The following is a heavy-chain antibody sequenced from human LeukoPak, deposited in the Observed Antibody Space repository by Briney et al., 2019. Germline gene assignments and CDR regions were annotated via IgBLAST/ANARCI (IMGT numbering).Heavy chain of an antibody. V-gene: IGHV4-4*07. CDR3: ARDLVTMVRGMDWFDP. CDR2: IYTSGST. J-gene: IGHJ5*02. CDR1: GGSISSYY. D-gene: IGHD3-10*01. Sequence: SETLSLTCTVSGGSISSYYWSWIRQPAGKGLEWIGRIYTSGSTNYNPPLKSRVTMSVDTSKNQFSLKLSSVTAADTAVYYCARDLVTMVRGMDWFDPWGQGALVTVSS.